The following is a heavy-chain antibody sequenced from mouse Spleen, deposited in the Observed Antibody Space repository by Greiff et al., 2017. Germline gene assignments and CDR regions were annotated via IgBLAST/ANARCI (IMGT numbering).Heavy chain of an antibody. CDR1: GYTFTSYW. CDR2: IDPSDSYT. Sequence: VQLQQPGAELVKPGASVKLSCKASGYTFTSYWMQWVKQRPGQGLEWIGEIDPSDSYTNYNQKFKGKATLTVDTSSSTAYMQLSSLTSEDSAVYYCARQAPSQLGYWGQGTTLTVSS. V-gene: IGHV1-50*01. CDR3: ARQAPSQLGY. J-gene: IGHJ2*01. D-gene: IGHD3-2*02.